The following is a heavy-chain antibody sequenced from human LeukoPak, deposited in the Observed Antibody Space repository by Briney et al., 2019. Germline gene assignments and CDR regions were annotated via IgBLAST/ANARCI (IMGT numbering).Heavy chain of an antibody. V-gene: IGHV4-34*01. D-gene: IGHD3-22*01. CDR3: ARRSIYYYDRRARTTLDY. CDR2: INHRGGT. J-gene: IGHJ4*02. Sequence: SETLSLTCAVYGGSFSRYYWSWIRQPPGKGLEWIGEINHRGGTNYNSSLKSRVTISVDTSKNQFSLKVTSVTAADTAVYYCARRSIYYYDRRARTTLDYWGQGTLVTVSS. CDR1: GGSFSRYY.